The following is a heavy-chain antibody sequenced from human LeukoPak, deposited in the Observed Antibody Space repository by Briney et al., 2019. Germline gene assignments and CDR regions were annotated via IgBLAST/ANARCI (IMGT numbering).Heavy chain of an antibody. J-gene: IGHJ4*02. CDR1: GYTFTGYY. CDR3: ARGVTVEGPWLEPHLDY. Sequence: GASVKVSCKASGYTFTGYYMHSVRQAPGQGLQWMGWINPNSGGTNYAQKFQGWVTMTRDTSISTAYMELSRLRSDDTAVYYCARGVTVEGPWLEPHLDYWGQGTLVTVSS. CDR2: INPNSGGT. V-gene: IGHV1-2*04. D-gene: IGHD1-1*01.